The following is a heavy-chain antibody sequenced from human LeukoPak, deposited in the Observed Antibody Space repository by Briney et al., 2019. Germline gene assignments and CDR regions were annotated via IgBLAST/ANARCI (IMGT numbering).Heavy chain of an antibody. J-gene: IGHJ3*02. CDR1: GFSFSTSS. CDR2: ISGSTTHI. D-gene: IGHD3-10*01. V-gene: IGHV3-48*02. CDR3: ASDFLGFGDYYAFNI. Sequence: PGGSLRLSCAASGFSFSTSSMNWVRQAPGTGLEWLSYISGSTTHIFYADSLKGRFTISRDNTKNSLYLQMNSLRDEDTAVYYCASDFLGFGDYYAFNIWGQGTMVTVSS.